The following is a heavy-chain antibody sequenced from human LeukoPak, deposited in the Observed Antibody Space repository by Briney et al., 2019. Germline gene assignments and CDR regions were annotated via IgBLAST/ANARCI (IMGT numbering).Heavy chain of an antibody. V-gene: IGHV3-23*01. J-gene: IGHJ4*02. Sequence: PGXXLRLSCVASGFTFSNFLMNWVRQAPGKGLEWVSGISNSGRSIYYADSVKGRFTISRDNSKNTLYLQMDRLRVEDTAVYYCAMALDYWGQGTLVTVSS. CDR3: AMALDY. CDR2: ISNSGRSI. CDR1: GFTFSNFL.